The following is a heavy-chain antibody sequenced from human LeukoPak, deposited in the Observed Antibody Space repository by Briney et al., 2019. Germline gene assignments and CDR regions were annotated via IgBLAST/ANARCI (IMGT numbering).Heavy chain of an antibody. CDR3: ARQGVELLWFGELTYNWFDP. CDR1: GFTFSSYG. D-gene: IGHD3-10*01. Sequence: GSLRLSCAASGFTFSSYGMHWIRQPPGKGLEWIGEINHSGSTNYNPSLKSRVTISVDTSKNQFSLKLSSVTAADTAVYYCARQGVELLWFGELTYNWFDPWGQGTLVTVSS. J-gene: IGHJ5*02. CDR2: INHSGST. V-gene: IGHV4-34*01.